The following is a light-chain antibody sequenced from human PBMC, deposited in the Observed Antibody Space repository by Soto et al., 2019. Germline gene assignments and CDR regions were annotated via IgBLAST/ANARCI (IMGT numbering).Light chain of an antibody. Sequence: DLQMTQSPSSLSASVGYRVTITCRASQSISTYLNWYQQKPAKAPKLLIYDASSLESGVPSRFSGSGSGTEFTLTISSLQPDDFATYYCQQYNDYWTFGQGTKVDIK. V-gene: IGKV1-5*01. CDR3: QQYNDYWT. CDR1: QSISTY. CDR2: DAS. J-gene: IGKJ1*01.